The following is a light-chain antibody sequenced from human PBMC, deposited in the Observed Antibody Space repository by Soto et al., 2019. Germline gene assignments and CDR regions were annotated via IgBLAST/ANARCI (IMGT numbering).Light chain of an antibody. CDR1: QSVSSN. Sequence: DIVMTQSPATLSVSPGERATLSCRASQSVSSNLAWYQQKPGQAPRLLINGASTRATGNPARFSGSGSGTEFTLTISSLQSEDFAVYYCQQYNNWPPYTFGQGTKLEIK. V-gene: IGKV3-15*01. CDR2: GAS. J-gene: IGKJ2*01. CDR3: QQYNNWPPYT.